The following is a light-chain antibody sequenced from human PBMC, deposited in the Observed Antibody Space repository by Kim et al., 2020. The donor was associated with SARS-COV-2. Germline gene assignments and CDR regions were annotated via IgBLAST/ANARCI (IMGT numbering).Light chain of an antibody. CDR2: TAS. V-gene: IGKV1D-16*01. J-gene: IGKJ4*01. Sequence: LTASVGDRVPITCRTSQDITTWLAWYQQKPEKAPKSLIYTASTLQSGVPSRFSGSGSGTNFTLTISSLQPEDFATYFCQQYKTFPLTFGGGTKVDIK. CDR1: QDITTW. CDR3: QQYKTFPLT.